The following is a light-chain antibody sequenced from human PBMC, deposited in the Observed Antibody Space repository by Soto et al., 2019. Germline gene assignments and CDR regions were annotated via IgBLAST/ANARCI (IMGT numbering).Light chain of an antibody. J-gene: IGLJ2*01. CDR1: SSNIGNNY. CDR2: ENN. CDR3: QSYDISLSGPL. V-gene: IGLV1-51*02. Sequence: QSVLTQPPSVSAAPGQKVTISCSGSSSNIGNNYVSWYQQLPGTAPKLLIYENNKRPSGIPDRFSGSKSGTSATLGITGLQTGDEADYYCQSYDISLSGPLFGGGTKLTVL.